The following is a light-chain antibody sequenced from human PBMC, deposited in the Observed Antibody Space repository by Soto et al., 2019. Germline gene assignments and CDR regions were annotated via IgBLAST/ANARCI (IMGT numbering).Light chain of an antibody. J-gene: IGLJ1*01. Sequence: QSVLTQPASLSESPGQSITLSCTGTSSDVRSYDYVSWFQQDPGKAPKLMISEVNYRPSGVSNRFSGSKSGNPAYLTLSGLQVEDEAEYFCFSVTTTSTHVFGTGTKVTVL. CDR1: SSDVRSYDY. CDR2: EVN. CDR3: FSVTTTSTHV. V-gene: IGLV2-14*01.